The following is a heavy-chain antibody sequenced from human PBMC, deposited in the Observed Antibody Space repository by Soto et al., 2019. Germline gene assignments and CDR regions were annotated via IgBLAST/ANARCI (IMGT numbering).Heavy chain of an antibody. V-gene: IGHV1-69*13. CDR2: IIPIFGTA. D-gene: IGHD3-22*01. Sequence: SVKVSCKTSGYTFTNYAISWVRQAPGQGLEWMGGIIPIFGTANYAQKFQGRVTITADESTSTAYMELSSLRSEDTAVYYCARDSSGYYRYWYFDLWGRGTLVTVSS. J-gene: IGHJ2*01. CDR1: GYTFTNYA. CDR3: ARDSSGYYRYWYFDL.